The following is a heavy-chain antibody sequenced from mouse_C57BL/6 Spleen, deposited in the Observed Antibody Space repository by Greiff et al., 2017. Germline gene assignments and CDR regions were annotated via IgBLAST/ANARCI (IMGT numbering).Heavy chain of an antibody. CDR1: GYTFTSYW. D-gene: IGHD2-10*02. CDR2: IYPSDSET. Sequence: QVQLQQPGAELVRPGSSVKLSCKASGYTFTSYWMDWVKQRPGQGLEWIGNIYPSDSETHYNQKFKDKATLTVDKSSSTAYMQLSSLTSEDSAVYYCARRGMYEAWFAYWGQGTLVTVSA. CDR3: ARRGMYEAWFAY. J-gene: IGHJ3*01. V-gene: IGHV1-61*01.